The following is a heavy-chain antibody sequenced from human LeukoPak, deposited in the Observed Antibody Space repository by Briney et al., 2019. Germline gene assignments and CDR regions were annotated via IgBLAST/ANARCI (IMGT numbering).Heavy chain of an antibody. CDR1: GGTFSSYA. Sequence: ASVKVSCKASGGTFSSYAISWVRQAPGQGLEWMGIINPSGGSTSYAQKFQGRVTMTRDTSTSTVYMELSSLRSEDTAVYYCARAGYMDVWGKGTTVTVSS. CDR2: INPSGGST. V-gene: IGHV1-46*01. CDR3: ARAGYMDV. J-gene: IGHJ6*03.